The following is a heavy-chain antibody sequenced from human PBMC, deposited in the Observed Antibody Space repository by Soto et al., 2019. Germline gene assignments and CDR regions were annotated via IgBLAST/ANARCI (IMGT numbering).Heavy chain of an antibody. V-gene: IGHV1-69*13. Sequence: RASVKVSCKASGVTFNRQDMRWVRQAPGQGLEWMGGIIPMFGTPHYAEKFQDRVTITADESTGTAYLELSSLTSEDTAVYYCAKSEGRDGYSFDYWGPGTLVTVSS. CDR3: AKSEGRDGYSFDY. D-gene: IGHD5-12*01. CDR1: GVTFNRQD. J-gene: IGHJ4*02. CDR2: IIPMFGTP.